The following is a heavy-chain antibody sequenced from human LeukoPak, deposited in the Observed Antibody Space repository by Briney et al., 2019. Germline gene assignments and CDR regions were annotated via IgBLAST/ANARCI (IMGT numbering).Heavy chain of an antibody. Sequence: GGSLRLSCAASGLTFSTYWMHWVRQAPGKGLVWVSRINGDGSLSYADSVKGRFTISRDNTKNMPYPQMNSLRAEDTAVYYCAGGASSTVHYWGQGTLVTVSS. D-gene: IGHD6-13*01. J-gene: IGHJ4*02. CDR2: INGDGSL. CDR3: AGGASSTVHY. CDR1: GLTFSTYW. V-gene: IGHV3-74*01.